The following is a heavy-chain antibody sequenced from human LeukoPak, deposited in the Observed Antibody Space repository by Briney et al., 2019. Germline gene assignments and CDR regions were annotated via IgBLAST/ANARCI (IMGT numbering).Heavy chain of an antibody. CDR3: ARVGCSGGSCYSSHAFDI. CDR1: GYSFTAHY. D-gene: IGHD2-15*01. J-gene: IGHJ3*02. Sequence: ASVKVSCKASGYSFTAHYMHWIRQAPGQGLEWMGQSNPDNVGTKYASKFQGRVTMTRDTSIATAYMELSSLTSHDTAVYYCARVGCSGGSCYSSHAFDIWGQGTMVTVSS. V-gene: IGHV1-2*06. CDR2: SNPDNVGT.